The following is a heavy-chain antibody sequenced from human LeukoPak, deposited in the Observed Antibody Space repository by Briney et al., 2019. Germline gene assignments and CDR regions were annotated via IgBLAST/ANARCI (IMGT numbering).Heavy chain of an antibody. Sequence: SETLSLTCTVSDDSITIYYWSWIRQPPGKGLEWIGYIYYSGSTNYNPSLKSRVTISVDTSKNQFSLKLSSVTAADTAVYYCARVGGWLTYYFDYWGQGTLVTVSS. CDR3: ARVGGWLTYYFDY. V-gene: IGHV4-59*01. J-gene: IGHJ4*02. CDR2: IYYSGST. D-gene: IGHD6-19*01. CDR1: DDSITIYY.